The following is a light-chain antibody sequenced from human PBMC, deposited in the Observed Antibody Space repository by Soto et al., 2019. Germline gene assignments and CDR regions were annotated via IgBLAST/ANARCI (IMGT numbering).Light chain of an antibody. Sequence: DIQVTPYPSSLSASVGDRVTITCRASQGIKNYLAWYQQKPGEIPKLLIYAASTLESGIPPRFSGSGSGTDFTLTINNLQPEDVATYYCQRYYNAPFTFGGGTKVDIK. V-gene: IGKV1-27*01. J-gene: IGKJ4*01. CDR1: QGIKNY. CDR2: AAS. CDR3: QRYYNAPFT.